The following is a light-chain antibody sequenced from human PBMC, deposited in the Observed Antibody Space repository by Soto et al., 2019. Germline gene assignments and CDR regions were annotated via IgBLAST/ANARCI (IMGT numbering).Light chain of an antibody. J-gene: IGKJ2*01. CDR2: AAS. Sequence: DIQMTQSPSSLSASVGDRVTITCRASQDIRSYLGWFQQKAGKAPKRLIYAASLLQSEVPSRFSGTGSGTEFTLTISSLQPEDFATYFCVQHLSYPFTFGQGTKLEIK. CDR1: QDIRSY. V-gene: IGKV1-17*01. CDR3: VQHLSYPFT.